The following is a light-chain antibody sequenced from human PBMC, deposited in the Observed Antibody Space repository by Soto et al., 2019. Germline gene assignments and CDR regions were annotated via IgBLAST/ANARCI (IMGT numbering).Light chain of an antibody. J-gene: IGLJ2*01. CDR2: SNN. CDR1: SSNIGSNT. CDR3: AAWEDRLNGVL. Sequence: QSVLTQPPSASGTPGQRVTVSCSGSSSNIGSNTVNWYQQLPGTAPKLLIHSNNQRPSGVPDRFSASKSGTSASLAISGLQSEDEADYHCAAWEDRLNGVLFGGGTKLTVL. V-gene: IGLV1-44*01.